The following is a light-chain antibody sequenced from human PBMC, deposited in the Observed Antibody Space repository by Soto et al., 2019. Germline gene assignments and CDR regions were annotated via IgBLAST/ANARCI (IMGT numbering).Light chain of an antibody. CDR2: EVS. V-gene: IGLV2-14*01. CDR1: SSDVGGYDF. J-gene: IGLJ1*01. Sequence: QSALTQPRSVSGSPGQSVTISCTGTSSDVGGYDFVSWYQQHPGKAPKLMIYEVSNRPAGVSDRFSGSKSGNTASLTISGLQTEDEADYYCSSWTTRSTYVFGTGTKLTVL. CDR3: SSWTTRSTYV.